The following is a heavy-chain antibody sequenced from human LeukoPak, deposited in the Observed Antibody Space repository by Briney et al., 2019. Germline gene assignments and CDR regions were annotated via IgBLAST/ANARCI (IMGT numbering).Heavy chain of an antibody. CDR3: ARVRALVVPAAIPMEAYYYYYMDV. V-gene: IGHV4-59*11. CDR1: GGSISSHY. Sequence: SETLSLTCTVSGGSISSHYGSWIRQPPGKGLEWIGYIYYSGSTNYNPSLKSRVTISVDTSKTQFSLKLSSVTAADTAVYYCARVRALVVPAAIPMEAYYYYYMDVWGKGATVTVSS. CDR2: IYYSGST. D-gene: IGHD2-2*02. J-gene: IGHJ6*03.